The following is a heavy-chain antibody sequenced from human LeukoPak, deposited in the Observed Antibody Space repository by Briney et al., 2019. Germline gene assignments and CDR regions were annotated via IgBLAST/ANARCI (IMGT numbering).Heavy chain of an antibody. V-gene: IGHV3-23*01. J-gene: IGHJ1*01. Sequence: GESLRLSCAAHGFTFSSYDMSWVRQPPGKGLEWVSGISGGGGSTYYADSVKRRFTISRDNSEETLYLQMSSLRAEDTAVYYCAKDLYSGSHAECFQHWGQGTLVTVSS. CDR2: ISGGGGST. D-gene: IGHD1-26*01. CDR1: GFTFSSYD. CDR3: AKDLYSGSHAECFQH.